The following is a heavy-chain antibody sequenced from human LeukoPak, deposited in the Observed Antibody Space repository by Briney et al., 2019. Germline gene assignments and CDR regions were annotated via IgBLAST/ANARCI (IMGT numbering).Heavy chain of an antibody. V-gene: IGHV3-48*02. CDR3: ASAGSGLY. CDR2: ISGNSGTI. D-gene: IGHD6-19*01. J-gene: IGHJ4*02. Sequence: QPGGSLRLSCAAPGFTFSTYSMNWVRQAPGKGLEWVSYISGNSGTIYYADSVKGRFTISRDNAKNSLYLQMNSLRDEDTAVYYCASAGSGLYWGQGTLVTVSS. CDR1: GFTFSTYS.